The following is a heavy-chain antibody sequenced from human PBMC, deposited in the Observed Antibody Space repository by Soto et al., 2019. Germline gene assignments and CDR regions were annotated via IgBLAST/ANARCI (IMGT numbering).Heavy chain of an antibody. CDR1: GFSFDDYA. D-gene: IGHD6-19*01. CDR2: IGWNGDTI. V-gene: IGHV3-9*01. J-gene: IGHJ6*02. CDR3: AKESAAYSSGWHAMDV. Sequence: PGGSLRLSCAASGFSFDDYAIHWVRQAPGKGLEWVSGIGWNGDTIDYADSVKGRFTISRDNVKNSLYLQMNSLRTEDTALYFCAKESAAYSSGWHAMDVWGQGTTVTVS.